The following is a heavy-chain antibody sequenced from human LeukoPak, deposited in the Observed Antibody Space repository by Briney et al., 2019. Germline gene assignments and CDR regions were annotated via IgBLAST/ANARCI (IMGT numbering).Heavy chain of an antibody. CDR3: ARGNRNSSSSWVDY. Sequence: PSQTLSLTCTVSGGSISSGGYYWSWIRQHPGKGLEWIGYIYYSGSTYYNPSLKSRVTISVDTSKNQFSLKLSSVTAADTAVYYFARGNRNSSSSWVDYCGQGTLVTVSS. J-gene: IGHJ4*02. CDR2: IYYSGST. CDR1: GGSISSGGYY. V-gene: IGHV4-31*03. D-gene: IGHD6-6*01.